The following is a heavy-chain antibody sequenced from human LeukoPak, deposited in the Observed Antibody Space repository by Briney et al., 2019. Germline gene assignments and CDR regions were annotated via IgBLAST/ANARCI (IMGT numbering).Heavy chain of an antibody. CDR1: GFTFSRYG. V-gene: IGHV3-74*01. J-gene: IGHJ4*02. Sequence: GGSLRLSCVASGFTFSRYGMHWVRRAPGKGLVWVSRINTDGSSTSYVDSVKGRFTISRDNAKNTLYLQMNSLRAEDTAVYYCARNGSGGSYSYWGQGTLVTVSS. CDR3: ARNGSGGSYSY. CDR2: INTDGSST. D-gene: IGHD1-26*01.